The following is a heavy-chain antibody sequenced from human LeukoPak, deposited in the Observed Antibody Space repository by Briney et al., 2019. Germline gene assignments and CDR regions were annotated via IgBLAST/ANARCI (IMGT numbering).Heavy chain of an antibody. CDR2: ISSSSSYI. V-gene: IGHV3-21*01. D-gene: IGHD5/OR15-5a*01. CDR3: ARVRVIVYVGAFDI. CDR1: GFTFSSYS. Sequence: GGSLRLSCAASGFTFSSYSMNWVREAPGTGLEWVSSISSSSSYIYYADSVKGRFTISRDNAKNSLYLQMNSLRAEDTAVYYCARVRVIVYVGAFDIWGQGTMVTVSS. J-gene: IGHJ3*02.